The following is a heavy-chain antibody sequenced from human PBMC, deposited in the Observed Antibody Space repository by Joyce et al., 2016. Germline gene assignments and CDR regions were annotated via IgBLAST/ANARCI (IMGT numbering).Heavy chain of an antibody. V-gene: IGHV3-23*04. CDR2: LSATGGST. J-gene: IGHJ4*02. CDR3: AKGGFYGSFDY. Sequence: EVQVVESGGGLVQPGGSLRLPCAASGFTFSNFVMTWVRQAPGKGLEWVSGLSATGGSTYYADSVKGQCTISRDNSKNTLFLQMSSLRADDTAVYYCAKGGFYGSFDYWGQGTLLTVSS. D-gene: IGHD4-17*01. CDR1: GFTFSNFV.